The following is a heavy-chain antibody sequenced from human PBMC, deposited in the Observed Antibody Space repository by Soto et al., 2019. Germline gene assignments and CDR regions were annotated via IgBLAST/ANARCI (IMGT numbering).Heavy chain of an antibody. V-gene: IGHV4-4*02. CDR3: AREIVTAGGNNYFDP. CDR2: VYHTGDT. Sequence: PSETLSLTCGVSGGTVASSHWWSWVRQSPGGGLEWIGNVYHTGDTNFNPSLQSRVTISVDKSNNQSSLRLNSLTAADTAVYFCAREIVTAGGNNYFDPWGPGTLVTVSS. CDR1: GGTVASSHW. D-gene: IGHD2-21*02. J-gene: IGHJ5*02.